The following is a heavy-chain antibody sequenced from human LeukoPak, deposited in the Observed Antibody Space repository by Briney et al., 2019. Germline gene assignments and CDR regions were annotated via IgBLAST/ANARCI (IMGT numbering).Heavy chain of an antibody. CDR1: GFTISNNF. CDR3: ARGGYRSSSAVYYMDV. D-gene: IGHD6-6*01. Sequence: VSLTLTCAASGFTISNNFLTWVRQAQGKGLKCVSLTYSGGFTNYADSVRGRFKITRANSKDTLYIQMNRLRVEDTAIYFCARGGYRSSSAVYYMDVWGKGTTVTVSS. J-gene: IGHJ6*03. V-gene: IGHV3-53*01. CDR2: TYSGGFT.